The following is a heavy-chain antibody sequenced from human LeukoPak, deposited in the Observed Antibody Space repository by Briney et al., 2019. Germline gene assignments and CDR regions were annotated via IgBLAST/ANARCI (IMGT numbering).Heavy chain of an antibody. J-gene: IGHJ4*02. D-gene: IGHD3-22*01. CDR2: FGGSDGST. CDR3: AKATYYESSGYSPFDY. V-gene: IGHV3-23*01. CDR1: GFTFSGSG. Sequence: GGSLRLSCAASGFTFSGSGMSWVRQAPGKGLEWISSFGGSDGSTDYADSLKGRFTISRDNSKNTLDLEMNTLRAEDTAVYYCAKATYYESSGYSPFDYWGQGTLVTVSS.